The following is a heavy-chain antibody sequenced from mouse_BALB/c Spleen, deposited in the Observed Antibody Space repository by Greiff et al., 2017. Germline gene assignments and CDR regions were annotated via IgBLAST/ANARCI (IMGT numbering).Heavy chain of an antibody. CDR3: ARGGHYYGYWFAY. V-gene: IGHV1S81*02. J-gene: IGHJ3*01. D-gene: IGHD1-2*01. Sequence: QVQLQQPGADLVKPGASVKLSCKASGYTFTSYWMHWVKQRPGQGLEWIGEINPSNGRTNYNEKFKSKATLTVDKSSSTAYMQLSSLTSEDSAVYYCARGGHYYGYWFAYWGQGTLVTVSA. CDR1: GYTFTSYW. CDR2: INPSNGRT.